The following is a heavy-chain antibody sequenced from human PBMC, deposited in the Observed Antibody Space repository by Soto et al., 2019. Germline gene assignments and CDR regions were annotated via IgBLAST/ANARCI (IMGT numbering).Heavy chain of an antibody. J-gene: IGHJ4*02. CDR2: INHSGSA. D-gene: IGHD3-22*01. Sequence: QVQLQQWGAGLLRPSETLSLTCTIYGESFSGYYWSWIRQPPGKGLEWIGEINHSGSANNNPSLKSRVTISGDTSKNQFSLKLTSVTAADTAVYYCARASYDSSGYYDYRGQGTLVIVSS. CDR3: ARASYDSSGYYDY. CDR1: GESFSGYY. V-gene: IGHV4-34*02.